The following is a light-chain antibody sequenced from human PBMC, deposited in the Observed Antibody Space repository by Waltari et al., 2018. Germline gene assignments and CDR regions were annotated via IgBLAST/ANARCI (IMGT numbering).Light chain of an antibody. CDR1: SSDLGRYDY. Sequence: QSALTQPPSASGSPGPSVTISCTGTSSDLGRYDYVPWYQQHPGKAPRLIIFEVNKRPPGVPDRFSGSKSGNTAALTISGLQTADEADYYCSSFAGIINYYVFGSGTKVTVL. CDR3: SSFAGIINYYV. V-gene: IGLV2-8*01. J-gene: IGLJ1*01. CDR2: EVN.